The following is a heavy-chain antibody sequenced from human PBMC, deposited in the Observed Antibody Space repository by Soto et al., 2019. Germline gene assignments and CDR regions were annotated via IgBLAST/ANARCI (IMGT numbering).Heavy chain of an antibody. CDR3: TRGPRSTSTGTGAF. CDR1: GFTFSMYW. J-gene: IGHJ4*02. D-gene: IGHD1-1*01. CDR2: INDDGSST. Sequence: GGSLRLSCAASGFTFSMYWMHWVRQVPGKGPEWVSRINDDGSSTNYTDSVKGRFTISRDNAKNTLYLQMNALRAEDTAVYYCTRGPRSTSTGTGAFWGQGTLVTVSS. V-gene: IGHV3-74*01.